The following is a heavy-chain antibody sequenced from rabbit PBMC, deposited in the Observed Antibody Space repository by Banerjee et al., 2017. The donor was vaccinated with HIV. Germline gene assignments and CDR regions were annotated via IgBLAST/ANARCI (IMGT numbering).Heavy chain of an antibody. CDR2: INSSSRNV. CDR3: ARDLADGNGYSYAYDLNL. V-gene: IGHV1S45*01. Sequence: QEQLEESGGDLVKPEGSLTITCTASGFSFSNKYVMCWVRQAPGKGLEWIGCINSSSRNVVYAPWAKGRFTIPRTSSTTVTLQMTSLTAADTAADFCARDLADGNGYSYAYDLNLWGPGTLVTVS. J-gene: IGHJ4*01. D-gene: IGHD6-1*01. CDR1: GFSFSNKYV.